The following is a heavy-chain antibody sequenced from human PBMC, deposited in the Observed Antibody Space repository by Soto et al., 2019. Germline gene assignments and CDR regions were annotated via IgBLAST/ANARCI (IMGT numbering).Heavy chain of an antibody. CDR3: AAGRYDILTGYPYYFDY. V-gene: IGHV1-58*01. Sequence: SVKVSCKASGFTFTSSAVQWVRQARGQRLEWIGWIVVGSGNTNYAQKFQKRVTITRDMSTSTAYMELSSLRSEDTAVYYCAAGRYDILTGYPYYFDYWGQGTLVTVS. CDR1: GFTFTSSA. D-gene: IGHD3-9*01. J-gene: IGHJ4*02. CDR2: IVVGSGNT.